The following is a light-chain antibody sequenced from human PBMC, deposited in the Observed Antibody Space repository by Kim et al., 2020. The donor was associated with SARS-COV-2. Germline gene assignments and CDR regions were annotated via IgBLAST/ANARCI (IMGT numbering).Light chain of an antibody. CDR1: NLAFNR. CDR2: FDS. Sequence: SSELTQPPSVSVAPGKTATITCGGDNLAFNRVHWYQQKPGQAPALVIYFDSYRPAGVSERFSASTFGNMATLTISWVEAGDEADYFCQVWDQVYEFAVFG. J-gene: IGLJ1*01. V-gene: IGLV3-21*04. CDR3: QVWDQVYEFAV.